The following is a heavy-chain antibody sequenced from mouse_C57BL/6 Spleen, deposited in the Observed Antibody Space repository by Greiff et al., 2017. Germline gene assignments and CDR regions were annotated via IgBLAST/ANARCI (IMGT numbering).Heavy chain of an antibody. V-gene: IGHV6-3*01. Sequence: DVMLVESGGGLVQPGGSMKLSCVASGFTFSNYWMNWVRQSPEKGLEWVAQIRLKSDNYATHYAESVKGRFTISRDDSKSSVYLQMNNLRAEDTGIYYCTGYYYGSSYVDYAMDYWGQGTSVTVSS. J-gene: IGHJ4*01. CDR2: IRLKSDNYAT. CDR3: TGYYYGSSYVDYAMDY. D-gene: IGHD1-1*01. CDR1: GFTFSNYW.